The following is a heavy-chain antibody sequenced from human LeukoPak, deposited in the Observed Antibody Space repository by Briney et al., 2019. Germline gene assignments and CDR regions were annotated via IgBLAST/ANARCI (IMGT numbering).Heavy chain of an antibody. Sequence: KASETLSLTCTVSGGSISSSSYYWGWIRQPPGKGLEWIGSIYYSGSTYYNPSLKSRVTISVDTSKNQFSLKLSSVTAADTAVYYCATLTTPGWFNPWGQGTLVTVSS. CDR2: IYYSGST. J-gene: IGHJ5*02. D-gene: IGHD1-1*01. V-gene: IGHV4-39*07. CDR1: GGSISSSSYY. CDR3: ATLTTPGWFNP.